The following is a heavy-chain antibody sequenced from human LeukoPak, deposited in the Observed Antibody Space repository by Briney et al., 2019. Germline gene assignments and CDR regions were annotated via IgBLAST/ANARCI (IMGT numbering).Heavy chain of an antibody. Sequence: ASVKVSCKASGYTFTSYAMHWERQAPGQRLEWMGWINAGNGNTKYSQKFQGRVTITRDTSASTAYMELSSLRSEDTAVYYCARETSMVRGVPGGYWGQGTLVTVSS. CDR1: GYTFTSYA. CDR2: INAGNGNT. J-gene: IGHJ4*02. V-gene: IGHV1-3*01. D-gene: IGHD3-10*01. CDR3: ARETSMVRGVPGGY.